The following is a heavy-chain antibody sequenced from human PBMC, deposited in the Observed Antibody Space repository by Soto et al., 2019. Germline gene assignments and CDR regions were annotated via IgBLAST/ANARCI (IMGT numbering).Heavy chain of an antibody. D-gene: IGHD5-18*01. CDR2: IYYSGST. V-gene: IGHV4-61*08. J-gene: IGHJ5*02. CDR1: GGSVSIGDDY. Sequence: PSESLSLTCTVSGGSVSIGDDYWSWIRQPPGKGLEWIGYIYYSGSTNYNPSLKSRVSISLDTSKNQFSLRLTSVTAADTAVYYCARIPVDTYMINWFDPWGQGTLVTVSS. CDR3: ARIPVDTYMINWFDP.